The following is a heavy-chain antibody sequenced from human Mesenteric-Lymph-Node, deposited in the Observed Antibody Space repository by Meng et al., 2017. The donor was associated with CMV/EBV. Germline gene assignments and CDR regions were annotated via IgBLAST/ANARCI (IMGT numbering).Heavy chain of an antibody. D-gene: IGHD3-10*01. CDR1: SISSSDW. V-gene: IGHV4-4*02. CDR3: ARGVTMIRGLFWGRGYFDY. J-gene: IGHJ4*02. Sequence: SISSSDWWTCVRQPPGKGLEWIGEIYHTGGTNYNPSLESRVTISVDKSKNQFSLRLSSVTAADTAVYYCARGVTMIRGLFWGRGYFDYWGQGTLVTVSS. CDR2: IYHTGGT.